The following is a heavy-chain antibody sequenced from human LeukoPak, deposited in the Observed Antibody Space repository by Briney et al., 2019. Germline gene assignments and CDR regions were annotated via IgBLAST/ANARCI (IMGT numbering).Heavy chain of an antibody. V-gene: IGHV4-59*06. D-gene: IGHD6-13*01. CDR2: IYYSGST. J-gene: IGHJ3*02. CDR1: GGSISSYY. CDR3: AREAAAAGTGAFDI. Sequence: PSETLSLTCTVSGGSISSYYWSWIRQPPGKGLEWIGYIYYSGSTYYNPSLKSRVTISVDTSKNQFSLKLSSVTAADTAVYYCAREAAAAGTGAFDIWGQGTMVTVSS.